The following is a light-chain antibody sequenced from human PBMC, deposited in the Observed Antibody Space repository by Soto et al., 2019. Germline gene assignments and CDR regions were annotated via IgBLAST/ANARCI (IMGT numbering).Light chain of an antibody. CDR1: KLGDKY. Sequence: SYELTQPPSVSVYPGQTASITCSGDKLGDKYASWYQQKPGQSPVLVIYQDIRRPSGIPELFSGSSSGNTATLTISGTQAMDEADYYCQAWDINTMVFGGGRKLTGL. CDR3: QAWDINTMV. J-gene: IGLJ2*01. CDR2: QDI. V-gene: IGLV3-1*01.